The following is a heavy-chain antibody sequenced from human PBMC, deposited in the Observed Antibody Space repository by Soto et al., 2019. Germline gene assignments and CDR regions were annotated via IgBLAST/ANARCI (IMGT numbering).Heavy chain of an antibody. Sequence: QVQLVQSGTVVQRRGSSVKVSCQASGGTFSSHGMAWVRQAPGPGLEWMGGIIPTFGTPTYAPKFQGRVTSIADKSTNTAYMELSSLRSGYTGVYYCASERSAQYFDFWGQGTLITVSS. CDR2: IIPTFGTP. J-gene: IGHJ4*02. D-gene: IGHD1-26*01. CDR3: ASERSAQYFDF. CDR1: GGTFSSHG. V-gene: IGHV1-69*06.